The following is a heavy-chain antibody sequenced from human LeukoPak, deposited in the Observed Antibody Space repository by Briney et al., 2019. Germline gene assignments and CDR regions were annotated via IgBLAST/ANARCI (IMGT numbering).Heavy chain of an antibody. J-gene: IGHJ3*02. CDR2: VIPIFGTA. CDR1: GGTFSSYA. D-gene: IGHD3-3*01. V-gene: IGHV1-69*13. CDR3: ARGLVFGVVIQAFDI. Sequence: GASVKVSCKASGGTFSSYAISWVRQAPGQGLGWMGGVIPIFGTANYAQKFQGRVTITADESTSTAYMELSSLRSEDTAVYYCARGLVFGVVIQAFDIWGQGTMVTVSS.